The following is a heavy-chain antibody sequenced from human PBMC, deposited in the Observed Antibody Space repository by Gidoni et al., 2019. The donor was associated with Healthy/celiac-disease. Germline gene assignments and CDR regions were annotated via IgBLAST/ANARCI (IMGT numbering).Heavy chain of an antibody. D-gene: IGHD1-26*01. V-gene: IGHV4-31*03. CDR3: ARASWGKWEPYYFDY. Sequence: LQESGPGLVKPSQTLSLTCTVSGGPISSGGYYWSWIRQHPGKGLEWIGYIYYSGSTYYNPSLKSRVTISVDTSKNQFSLKLSSVTAADTAVYYCARASWGKWEPYYFDYWGQGTLVTVSS. CDR1: GGPISSGGYY. CDR2: IYYSGST. J-gene: IGHJ4*02.